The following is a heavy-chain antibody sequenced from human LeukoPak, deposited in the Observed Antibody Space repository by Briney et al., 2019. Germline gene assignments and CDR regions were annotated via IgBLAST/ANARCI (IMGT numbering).Heavy chain of an antibody. Sequence: PSETLSLTCTVSGGSISSSSHYWGWIRQPPGKGLEWIGTIYYTGSTYYNPSLRSRVTISADTSKNQFSLKLSSVTAADTAFYYCARQKYYYGSGFDYWGQGILVTVSS. V-gene: IGHV4-39*01. CDR3: ARQKYYYGSGFDY. CDR1: GGSISSSSHY. D-gene: IGHD3-10*01. CDR2: IYYTGST. J-gene: IGHJ4*02.